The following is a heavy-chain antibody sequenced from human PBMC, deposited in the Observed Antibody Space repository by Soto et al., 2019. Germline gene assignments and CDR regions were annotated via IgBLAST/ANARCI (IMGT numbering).Heavy chain of an antibody. CDR1: GGSISSSSYY. Sequence: SETLSLTCTVSGGSISSSSYYWGWIRQPPGKGLEWIGSIYYSGSTYYNPSLKSRVTISVDTSKNQFSLKLSSVTAADTAVYYCARLDSSSWYGDYYYYYYMDVWGKGTTVTVSS. J-gene: IGHJ6*03. V-gene: IGHV4-39*01. D-gene: IGHD6-13*01. CDR3: ARLDSSSWYGDYYYYYYMDV. CDR2: IYYSGST.